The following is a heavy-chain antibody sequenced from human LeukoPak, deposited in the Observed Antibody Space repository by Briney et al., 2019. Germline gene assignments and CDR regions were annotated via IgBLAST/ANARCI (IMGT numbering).Heavy chain of an antibody. J-gene: IGHJ4*02. CDR3: ARLPRAYGDYYFDH. D-gene: IGHD4-17*01. CDR1: GFIFSDYY. V-gene: IGHV3-11*06. CDR2: VSSSSTYT. Sequence: GGSLRLSCAASGFIFSDYYISWIRQAPGKGLEWVSDVSSSSTYTHYSDSVKGRFTISRDNAKNSLYLQTNSLRAEDTAVYYCARLPRAYGDYYFDHWGQGTLVTVSS.